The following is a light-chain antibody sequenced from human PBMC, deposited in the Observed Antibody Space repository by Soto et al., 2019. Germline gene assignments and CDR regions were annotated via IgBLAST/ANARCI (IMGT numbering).Light chain of an antibody. CDR1: SSDVGNYNY. CDR2: EVT. Sequence: QSALTQPASVSGSPGQSITIYCTGTSSDVGNYNYVSWYQQYPGKAPKLIIYEVTTRPSGISNRFSGSKSGNTASLTISGLQAEDEADYYCSSFTTTNTLVFGGRTKVTVL. CDR3: SSFTTTNTLV. J-gene: IGLJ2*01. V-gene: IGLV2-14*01.